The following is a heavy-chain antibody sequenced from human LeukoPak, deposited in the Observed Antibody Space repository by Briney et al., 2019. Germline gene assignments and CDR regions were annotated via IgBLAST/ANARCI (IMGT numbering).Heavy chain of an antibody. CDR3: AKEGAYAALNA. CDR1: GFIFSSDA. V-gene: IGHV3-23*01. J-gene: IGHJ5*02. Sequence: GGSLRLSCAASGFIFSSDAMNWVCQAPGKGLDWVSGVSGSGGTTVYADSVKGRFTISRDNSKNTLYLQMNSLRAEDTAVYYCAKEGAYAALNAWGQGTLVSVSS. D-gene: IGHD1-26*01. CDR2: VSGSGGTT.